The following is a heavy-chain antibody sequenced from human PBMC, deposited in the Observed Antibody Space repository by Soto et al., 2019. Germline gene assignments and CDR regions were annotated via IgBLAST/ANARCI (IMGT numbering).Heavy chain of an antibody. V-gene: IGHV3-23*01. CDR2: VNGNGGST. D-gene: IGHD5-18*01. CDR3: RAYSYGQGVDY. Sequence: GGSLRLSCEASGFTFTSYDMNWVRQAPGKGLEWVSVVNGNGGSTYYADSVKGRFSISRDDSKNTAYLQMNSLRAEDTAVYYCRAYSYGQGVDYWGQGTLVTVSS. J-gene: IGHJ4*02. CDR1: GFTFTSYD.